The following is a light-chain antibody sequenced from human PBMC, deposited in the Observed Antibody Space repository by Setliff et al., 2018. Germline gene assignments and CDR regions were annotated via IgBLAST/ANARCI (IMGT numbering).Light chain of an antibody. V-gene: IGKV3-20*01. CDR3: QQYGSSRIT. J-gene: IGKJ5*01. Sequence: EIVLTQSPGTLSLSPGDRATLSCRASQSVSSSYLAWYQQKPGQAPRLLIYGASSRATGIPDRFSGSGSGTDFTLTISRLEPEDLAVYYCQQYGSSRITFGQGTRLEIK. CDR2: GAS. CDR1: QSVSSSY.